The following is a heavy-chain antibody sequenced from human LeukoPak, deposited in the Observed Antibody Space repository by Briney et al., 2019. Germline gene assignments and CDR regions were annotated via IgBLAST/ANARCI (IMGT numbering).Heavy chain of an antibody. V-gene: IGHV3-53*01. CDR2: IYSGGST. CDR1: GFTVSSNY. D-gene: IGHD3-10*01. J-gene: IGHJ4*02. CDR3: ARDRANLGEFDY. Sequence: PGGSMRLSCAASGFTVSSNYMSWVRQPPGKGLEWVSVIYSGGSTYYADSVKGRFTISRDNSKNTLYLQMNSLRAEDTAVYYCARDRANLGEFDYWGQGTLVTVSS.